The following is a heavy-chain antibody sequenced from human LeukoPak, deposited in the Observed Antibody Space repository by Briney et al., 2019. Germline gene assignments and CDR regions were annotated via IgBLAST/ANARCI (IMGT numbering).Heavy chain of an antibody. CDR2: INHSGST. Sequence: SETLSLTCAVYGGSFSGYYWSWIRQPPGEGLEWIGEINHSGSTNYNPSLKSRVTISVDTSKNQFSLKLSSVTAADTAVYYCARGRRRIDPWGQGTLVTVSS. V-gene: IGHV4-34*01. CDR3: ARGRRRIDP. CDR1: GGSFSGYY. J-gene: IGHJ5*02. D-gene: IGHD1-14*01.